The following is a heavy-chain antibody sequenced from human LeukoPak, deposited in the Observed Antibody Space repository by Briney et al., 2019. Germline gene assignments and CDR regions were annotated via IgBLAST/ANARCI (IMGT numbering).Heavy chain of an antibody. V-gene: IGHV4-39*01. CDR1: GGSISSSDYY. J-gene: IGHJ4*02. CDR3: ARGPADLVVVVAARLLDY. CDR2: IFYSGII. D-gene: IGHD2-15*01. Sequence: SETLSLTCTVSGGSISSSDYYWGWIRQPPGKGLEWIGSIFYSGIIYYNPSLKSRITISVDTSKNQFSLKLSSVTAADTAVYYCARGPADLVVVVAARLLDYWGQGTLVTVSS.